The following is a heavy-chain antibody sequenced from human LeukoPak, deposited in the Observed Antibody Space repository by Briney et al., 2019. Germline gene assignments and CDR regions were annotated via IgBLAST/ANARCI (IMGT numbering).Heavy chain of an antibody. CDR1: GFTFSSYG. D-gene: IGHD2-2*01. V-gene: IGHV3-30*02. CDR3: AKPPVGSVPYYMDV. Sequence: AGGSLRLSCAASGFTFSSYGMHWVRQAPGKGLEWVAVIWYDGSNKYYADSVKGRFTISRDNSKNTLYLQMNSLRAEDTAVYYCAKPPVGSVPYYMDVWGKGTTVTVSS. CDR2: IWYDGSNK. J-gene: IGHJ6*03.